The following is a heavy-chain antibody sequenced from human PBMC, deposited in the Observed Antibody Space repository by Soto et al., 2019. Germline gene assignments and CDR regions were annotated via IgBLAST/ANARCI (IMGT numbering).Heavy chain of an antibody. CDR2: ISYDGSNK. Sequence: GGSLRLSCAASGFTFSSYVMHWVRQAPGKGLEWVAVISYDGSNKYYADSVKGRFTISRDNSKNTLYLQMNSLRAEDTAVYYCAKDTAMASDHIDYWGQGTLVTVSS. D-gene: IGHD5-18*01. CDR3: AKDTAMASDHIDY. CDR1: GFTFSSYV. J-gene: IGHJ4*02. V-gene: IGHV3-30*18.